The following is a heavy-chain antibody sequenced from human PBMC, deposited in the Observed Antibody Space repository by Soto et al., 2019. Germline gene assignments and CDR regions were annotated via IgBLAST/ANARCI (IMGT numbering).Heavy chain of an antibody. CDR1: GFTFSSYS. CDR2: ISSSSSYI. J-gene: IGHJ3*01. Sequence: EVQLVESGGGLVKPGGSLRLSCAASGFTFSSYSMNWVRQAPGKGLEWVSSISSSSSYIYYADSVKGRFTISRDNAKNPLYLQMNSLRAEDTAVYYCARGYCSGGSCLNPWGQGTMVTVSS. V-gene: IGHV3-21*01. D-gene: IGHD2-15*01. CDR3: ARGYCSGGSCLNP.